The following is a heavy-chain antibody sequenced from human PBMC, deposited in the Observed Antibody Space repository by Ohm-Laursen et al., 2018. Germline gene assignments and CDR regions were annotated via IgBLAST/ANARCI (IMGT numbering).Heavy chain of an antibody. V-gene: IGHV3-21*01. CDR3: ARQITGATSEFDY. CDR1: GFSFSTYT. Sequence: SLRLSCTASGFSFSTYTLNWVRQAPGKGLEWVSSVSTSGSDTYYADSVKGRFTISRDSAKNTLYLQMNSLRAEDTAVYYCARQITGATSEFDYWGQGTLVTVSS. J-gene: IGHJ4*02. D-gene: IGHD1-20*01. CDR2: VSTSGSDT.